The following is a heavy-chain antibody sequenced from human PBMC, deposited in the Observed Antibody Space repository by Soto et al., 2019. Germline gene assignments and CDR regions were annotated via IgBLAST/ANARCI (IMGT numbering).Heavy chain of an antibody. D-gene: IGHD6-13*01. CDR1: GGSISSSSYY. Sequence: QLQLQESGPGLVKPSETLSLTCTVSGGSISSSSYYWGWIRQPPGKGLEWIGSIYYSGSTYYNPSLKSRVTISVDTSKNQFSQKLSSVTAADTAVYYCASTIAAAGSCYSGMDVWGQGTTVTVSS. V-gene: IGHV4-39*01. CDR3: ASTIAAAGSCYSGMDV. CDR2: IYYSGST. J-gene: IGHJ6*02.